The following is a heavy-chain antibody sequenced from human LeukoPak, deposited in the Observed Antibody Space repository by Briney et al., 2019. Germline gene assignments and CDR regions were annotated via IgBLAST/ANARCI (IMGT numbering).Heavy chain of an antibody. D-gene: IGHD1-26*01. CDR1: GFTFSTFG. Sequence: PGGSLRLSCAASGFTFSTFGMHWVRQAPGKGLEWVAVIWYDGNNKFYTDSVKGRFTISRGNSKNTLYLQIHSLRAEDTAVYYCAREWVGATNYFDYWGQGTLVTVSS. CDR3: AREWVGATNYFDY. CDR2: IWYDGNNK. V-gene: IGHV3-33*01. J-gene: IGHJ4*02.